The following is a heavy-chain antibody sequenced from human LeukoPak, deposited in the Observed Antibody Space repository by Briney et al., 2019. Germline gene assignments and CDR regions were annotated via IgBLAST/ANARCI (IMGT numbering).Heavy chain of an antibody. CDR3: ARDLVLEYSSSALDDY. CDR1: GFTFSSYA. V-gene: IGHV3-30*04. Sequence: GGSLRLSCAASGFTFSSYAMHWVRQAPGKGLEWVAVISYDGSNKYYADSVKGRFTISRDNSKNTLYLQMNSLRAEDTAVYYCARDLVLEYSSSALDDYWGQGTLVTVPS. D-gene: IGHD6-6*01. CDR2: ISYDGSNK. J-gene: IGHJ4*02.